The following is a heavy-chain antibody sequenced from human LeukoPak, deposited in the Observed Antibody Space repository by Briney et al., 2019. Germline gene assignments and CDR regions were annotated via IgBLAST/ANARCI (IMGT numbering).Heavy chain of an antibody. CDR3: GRQYASSSAWFDP. D-gene: IGHD6-6*01. Sequence: ASVKVSCKASAYSFTSYGISWVRQAPGQGLEWMGWINAHNGNTSYAQKLQGRVTMTTDTSTSTAYMELRSLRSDDTAVYYCGRQYASSSAWFDPWGQGTLVTVSS. J-gene: IGHJ5*02. V-gene: IGHV1-18*01. CDR2: INAHNGNT. CDR1: AYSFTSYG.